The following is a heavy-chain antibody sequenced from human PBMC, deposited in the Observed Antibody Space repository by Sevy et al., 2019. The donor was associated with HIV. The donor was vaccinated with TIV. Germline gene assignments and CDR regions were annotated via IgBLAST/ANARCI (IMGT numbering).Heavy chain of an antibody. CDR3: ARDQLLSDYDFWSGYYYYYYGMDV. CDR2: INPNSGGT. V-gene: IGHV1-2*02. D-gene: IGHD3-3*01. CDR1: GYTFTGYY. J-gene: IGHJ6*02. Sequence: ASVKVSCKASGYTFTGYYMHWVRQAPGQGLEWMGWINPNSGGTNYAQKFQGRVTMTRDTSISTAYMELSRLRSNDTAGYYCARDQLLSDYDFWSGYYYYYYGMDVWGQGTTVTVSS.